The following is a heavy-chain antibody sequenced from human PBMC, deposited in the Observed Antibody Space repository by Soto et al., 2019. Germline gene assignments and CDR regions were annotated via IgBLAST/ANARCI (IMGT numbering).Heavy chain of an antibody. Sequence: AGSLRISCAASGFTFSSYGMHWVRQAPGKGLEWVAVIWYDGSNKYYADSVKGRFTISRDNSKNTLYLQMNSLRAEDTAVYYCARDSTAPALIAVAGLDYWGQGTLVTVSS. V-gene: IGHV3-33*01. CDR1: GFTFSSYG. CDR3: ARDSTAPALIAVAGLDY. J-gene: IGHJ4*02. D-gene: IGHD6-19*01. CDR2: IWYDGSNK.